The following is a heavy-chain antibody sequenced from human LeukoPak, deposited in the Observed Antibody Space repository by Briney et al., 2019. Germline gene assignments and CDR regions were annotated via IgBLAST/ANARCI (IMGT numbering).Heavy chain of an antibody. J-gene: IGHJ6*03. CDR2: IHYSGST. Sequence: SETLSLTCTVSGGSISSYYWSWIRQPPGKGLEWIGYIHYSGSTHYNPSLKSRVTISVDTSKNQFSLKLSSVTAADTAVYYCARETSQKGAHYMDVWGKGTTITISS. D-gene: IGHD3-16*01. V-gene: IGHV4-59*01. CDR3: ARETSQKGAHYMDV. CDR1: GGSISSYY.